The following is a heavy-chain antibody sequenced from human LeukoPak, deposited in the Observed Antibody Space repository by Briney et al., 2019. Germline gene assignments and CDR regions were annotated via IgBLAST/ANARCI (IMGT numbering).Heavy chain of an antibody. CDR1: GGSISTSNYY. CDR2: IFYSGST. J-gene: IGHJ4*02. CDR3: ARHNRARGFDY. D-gene: IGHD3-10*01. Sequence: SETLSLTCTVSGGSISTSNYYWGWIRQPPGKGLEWIGNIFYSGSTYYSPSLRSRVTISLDTSRNQFSLKLSSVTAADTAVYYCARHNRARGFDYWGQGTLVTVSS. V-gene: IGHV4-39*01.